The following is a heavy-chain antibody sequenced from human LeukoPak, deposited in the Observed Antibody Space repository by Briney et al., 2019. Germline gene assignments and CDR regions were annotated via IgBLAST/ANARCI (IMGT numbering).Heavy chain of an antibody. Sequence: GGSLRLSCAASGFTLSTYWMHWVRQAPGKGLEWVAFIYYDGSNIYYADYVKGRFTISRDISKNTLYLQMDSLRAEDTAIYYCARDWKTNSFDYWGQGTLVTVSS. D-gene: IGHD1-1*01. CDR1: GFTLSTYW. CDR3: ARDWKTNSFDY. CDR2: IYYDGSNI. J-gene: IGHJ4*02. V-gene: IGHV3-33*08.